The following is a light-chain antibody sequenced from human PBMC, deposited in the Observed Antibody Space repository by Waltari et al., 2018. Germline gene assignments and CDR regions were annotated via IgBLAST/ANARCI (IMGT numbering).Light chain of an antibody. J-gene: IGLJ7*01. Sequence: QSVLTQPPSVSAAPGQRVTISCSGGRSNIGNNYVSWYRQFPGTAPKLLIDEGNGRPYGVPGGFSGSRSGTSATLDITGLQAGDEADYYCGTWDSSLSGAVFGGGTHLTVL. CDR2: EGN. V-gene: IGLV1-51*02. CDR3: GTWDSSLSGAV. CDR1: RSNIGNNY.